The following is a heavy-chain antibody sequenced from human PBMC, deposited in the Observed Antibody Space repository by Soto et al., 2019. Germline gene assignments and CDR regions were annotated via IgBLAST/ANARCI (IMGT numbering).Heavy chain of an antibody. CDR2: ISAYNGNT. CDR3: ARDIVVVPAAIGDGYYYYMDV. D-gene: IGHD2-2*01. CDR1: GYTFTSYG. Sequence: ASVKVSCKASGYTFTSYGISWVRQAPGQGLEWMGWISAYNGNTNYAQKLQGRGTMNTDTSTSTAYMVLRSLRSDDTAVYYCARDIVVVPAAIGDGYYYYMDVWGKGTTVTVSS. J-gene: IGHJ6*03. V-gene: IGHV1-18*01.